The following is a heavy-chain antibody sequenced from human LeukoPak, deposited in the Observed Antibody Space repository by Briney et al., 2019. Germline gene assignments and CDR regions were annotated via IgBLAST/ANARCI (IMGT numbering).Heavy chain of an antibody. CDR2: IYYSGST. D-gene: IGHD3-16*01. J-gene: IGHJ4*02. V-gene: IGHV4-59*01. Sequence: SETLSLTCTVSGGSFSTYYWSWIRQPPGKGLEWIGYIYYSGSTNYNPSLKSRVAISVDTSKNQFSLNLSSVTAADTAVHYCARVITVRGVIFDYWGQGTLVTVSS. CDR3: ARVITVRGVIFDY. CDR1: GGSFSTYY.